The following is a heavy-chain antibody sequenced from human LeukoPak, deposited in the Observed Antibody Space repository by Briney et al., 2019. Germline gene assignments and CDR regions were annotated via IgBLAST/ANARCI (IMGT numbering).Heavy chain of an antibody. CDR3: ARQGPGYSYGKSPWYFDL. CDR2: IYYSGST. CDR1: GGSISGYY. Sequence: SETLSLTCTVSGGSISGYYWSWIRQPPGKGLEWIGYIYYSGSTNYNPSLKSRVTISVDTSKNQFSLKLSSVTAADTAVYYCARQGPGYSYGKSPWYFDLWGRGTLVTVSS. J-gene: IGHJ2*01. D-gene: IGHD5-18*01. V-gene: IGHV4-59*08.